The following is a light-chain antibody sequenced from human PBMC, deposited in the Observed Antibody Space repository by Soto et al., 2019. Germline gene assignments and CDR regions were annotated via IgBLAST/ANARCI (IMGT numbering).Light chain of an antibody. CDR3: SSYTSSRSVV. CDR1: SSDVGGYNY. V-gene: IGLV2-14*01. CDR2: EVS. J-gene: IGLJ2*01. Sequence: QSALTQPASVSGSPGQSITISYTGTSSDVGGYNYVSWYQQHPGKAPKLMIYEVSNRPSGVSNRFSGSKSGNTASLTISGLQAEDEADYYCSSYTSSRSVVFGGGTKLTVL.